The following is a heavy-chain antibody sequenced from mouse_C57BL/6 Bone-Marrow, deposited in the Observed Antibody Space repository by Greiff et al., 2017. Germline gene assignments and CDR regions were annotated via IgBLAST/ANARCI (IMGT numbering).Heavy chain of an antibody. CDR2: IYPRSGNT. J-gene: IGHJ1*03. V-gene: IGHV1-81*01. CDR1: GYTFTSYG. Sequence: QVQLQQSGAELARPGASVKLSCKASGYTFTSYGISWVKQRTGQGLEWIGEIYPRSGNTYYNEKFKGKATLTADKSSSTAYMELRSLTSEDSAVXFCARGAFDGSSPFYWYFDVWGTGTTVTVSS. CDR3: ARGAFDGSSPFYWYFDV. D-gene: IGHD1-1*01.